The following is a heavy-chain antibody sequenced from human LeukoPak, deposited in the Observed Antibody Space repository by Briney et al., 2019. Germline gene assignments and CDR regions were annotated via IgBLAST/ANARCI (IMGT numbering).Heavy chain of an antibody. CDR1: GFTFYTYS. J-gene: IGHJ4*02. D-gene: IGHD2-15*01. V-gene: IGHV3-48*01. CDR3: ARDPEDIDC. Sequence: GGSLRLSCAASGFTFYTYSMNWVRQAPGRGLEWVSYISSSSSTTYYADSVKGRFTISRDNAKNSLYLQMNSLRAEDTAVYYCARDPEDIDCWGQGTLVTVSS. CDR2: ISSSSSTT.